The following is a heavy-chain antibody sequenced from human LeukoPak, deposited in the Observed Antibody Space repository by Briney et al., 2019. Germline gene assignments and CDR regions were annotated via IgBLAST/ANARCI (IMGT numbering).Heavy chain of an antibody. J-gene: IGHJ5*02. CDR3: ARSAVLRYFDWLPTGHWFDP. V-gene: IGHV1-18*01. D-gene: IGHD3-9*01. CDR1: GYTFTSYG. CDR2: ISAYKCNT. Sequence: GASVKVSCKASGYTFTSYGISGVRQAPGQGLEWVGWISAYKCNTNYAQKLQGRVTMTTDTSTSTAYMELRSLRSDDTAVYYCARSAVLRYFDWLPTGHWFDPWGQGTLVTVSS.